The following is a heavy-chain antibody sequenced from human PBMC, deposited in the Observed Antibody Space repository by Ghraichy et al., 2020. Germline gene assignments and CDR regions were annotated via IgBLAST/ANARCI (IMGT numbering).Heavy chain of an antibody. CDR1: GFSFSSHG. V-gene: IGHV3-23*01. Sequence: GGSLRLSCAASGFSFSSHGMSWVRQAPGKGPEWVSSISSTGGSTFYTDSVKGRLTISRDNSKNTLYLQMNSLRGEDTAVYYCAKIAVTGLWYFDLWVRGTLVTVSS. D-gene: IGHD6-19*01. J-gene: IGHJ2*01. CDR2: ISSTGGST. CDR3: AKIAVTGLWYFDL.